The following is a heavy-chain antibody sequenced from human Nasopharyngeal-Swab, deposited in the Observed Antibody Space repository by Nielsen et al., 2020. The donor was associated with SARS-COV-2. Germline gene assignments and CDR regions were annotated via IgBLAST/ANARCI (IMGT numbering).Heavy chain of an antibody. D-gene: IGHD3-16*01. CDR1: GFTFSSYA. CDR2: ITGSGGTT. V-gene: IGHV3-23*01. J-gene: IGHJ4*02. Sequence: GSLRLSCAASGFTFSSYAMSWVRQAPGKGLEWVSTITGSGGTTYYADSVKGRFTISRDNSKNTLYLQMNSLKAEDTAVYYCAKPLIPGLIRTTYFDNWGQGTLVTVSS. CDR3: AKPLIPGLIRTTYFDN.